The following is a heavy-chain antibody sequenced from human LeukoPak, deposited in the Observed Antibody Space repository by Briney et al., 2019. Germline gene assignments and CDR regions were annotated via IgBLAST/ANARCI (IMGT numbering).Heavy chain of an antibody. Sequence: PSETLSLTCTVSGGSVSPGIYYWNWIRQPAGKGLEWIGRIYTDGGTNYNPSLKSRVTISLDTSRNQVSLKVRSVTAADTAVYYCASSRWPRDSIDSWGQGTLVTDSS. V-gene: IGHV4-61*02. J-gene: IGHJ4*02. D-gene: IGHD6-13*01. CDR2: IYTDGGT. CDR3: ASSRWPRDSIDS. CDR1: GGSVSPGIYY.